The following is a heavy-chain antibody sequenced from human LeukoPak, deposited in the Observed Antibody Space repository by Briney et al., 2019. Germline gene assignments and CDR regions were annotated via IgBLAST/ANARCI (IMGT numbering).Heavy chain of an antibody. J-gene: IGHJ4*02. V-gene: IGHV3-7*03. Sequence: GGSLRLSCAASGFTFSSHWMSWVRQAPGKGLEWVATIKRDGSGIYYVDSVKGRFTISRVNAKSSLYLQMNSLRAEGTAVYYCARVPGDQGYYDSWGQGTLVTVSS. CDR2: IKRDGSGI. CDR3: ARVPGDQGYYDS. CDR1: GFTFSSHW. D-gene: IGHD2-21*01.